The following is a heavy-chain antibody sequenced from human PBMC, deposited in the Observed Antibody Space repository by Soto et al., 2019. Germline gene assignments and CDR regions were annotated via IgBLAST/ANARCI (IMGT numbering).Heavy chain of an antibody. J-gene: IGHJ4*02. CDR2: INSDGSDS. D-gene: IGHD1-26*01. CDR1: GVKFSNFW. Sequence: GGSLRLSCAASGVKFSNFWVHWVRQDPGKGLVWVSHINSDGSDSTHADSVKGRFTISRDNAKNTLYLQMNSLRAEDTAVYFCVRDDPGLGMDYWGLGTLVTVSS. V-gene: IGHV3-74*01. CDR3: VRDDPGLGMDY.